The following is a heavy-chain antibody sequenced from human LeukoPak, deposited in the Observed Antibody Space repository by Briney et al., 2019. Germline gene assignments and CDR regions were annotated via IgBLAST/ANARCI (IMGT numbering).Heavy chain of an antibody. CDR3: VKDSPPRYSGSPPAY. J-gene: IGHJ4*02. CDR2: INKDGGER. Sequence: GGSLRLSCAASGFTFSSYWMSWVRQAPGKGLEWVANINKDGGERYYVDSVKGRFTISRDNAKNSLYLQMNSLRADDTAVYYCVKDSPPRYSGSPPAYWGQGTLVTVSS. D-gene: IGHD1-26*01. V-gene: IGHV3-7*03. CDR1: GFTFSSYW.